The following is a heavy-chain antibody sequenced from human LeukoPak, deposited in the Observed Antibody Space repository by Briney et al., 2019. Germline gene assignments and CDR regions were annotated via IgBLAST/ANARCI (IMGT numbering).Heavy chain of an antibody. CDR2: IYYSGST. D-gene: IGHD3-22*01. CDR1: GGSISSGDYY. Sequence: SETLSLTCTVSGGSISSGDYYWSWIRQPPGKGLEWIGYIYYSGSTYYNPSLKSRVTISVDTSKNQFSLKLSSVTAADTAVYYCARVFSDSSGYYYSNLDYWGQGTLVTVSS. CDR3: ARVFSDSSGYYYSNLDY. V-gene: IGHV4-30-4*01. J-gene: IGHJ4*02.